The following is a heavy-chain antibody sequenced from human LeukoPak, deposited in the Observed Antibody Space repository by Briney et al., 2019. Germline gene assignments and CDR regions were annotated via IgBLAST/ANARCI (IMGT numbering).Heavy chain of an antibody. CDR3: AKGGMYYYDSGYDH. D-gene: IGHD3-10*01. CDR2: ISWNSGTT. Sequence: GRSLRLSCAASGFTFDDYSMHWVRQAPGKGLEWVSTISWNSGTTDYADSVKGRFIISRDNAKSSMYLEMNSLRVEDTALYFCAKGGMYYYDSGYDHWGQGSLVTVSS. J-gene: IGHJ4*02. CDR1: GFTFDDYS. V-gene: IGHV3-9*01.